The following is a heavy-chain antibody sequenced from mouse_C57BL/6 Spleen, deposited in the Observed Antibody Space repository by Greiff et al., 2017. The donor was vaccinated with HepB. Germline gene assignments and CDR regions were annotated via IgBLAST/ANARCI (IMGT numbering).Heavy chain of an antibody. D-gene: IGHD2-2*01. J-gene: IGHJ4*01. CDR1: GYTFTSYW. CDR3: ARVGYERNAMDY. V-gene: IGHV1-64*01. CDR2: IHPNSGST. Sequence: QVQLKEPGAELVKPGASVKLSCKASGYTFTSYWMHWVKQRPGQGLEWIGMIHPNSGSTNYNEKFKSKATLTVDKSSSTAYMQLSSLTSEDSAVYYCARVGYERNAMDYWGQGTSVTVSS.